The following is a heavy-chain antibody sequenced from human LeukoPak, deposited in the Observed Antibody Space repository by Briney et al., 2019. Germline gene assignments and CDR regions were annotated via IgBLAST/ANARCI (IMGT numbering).Heavy chain of an antibody. V-gene: IGHV1-46*01. CDR2: INPSGRST. D-gene: IGHD5-12*01. CDR3: ARDGRSGYYGSKEVYFDS. CDR1: GYV. J-gene: IGHJ4*02. Sequence: GASVTVSCQASGYVHRERQYPGQGLAWMGIINPSGRSTHSARQFHRRVSLTRDPSTYTVYIELSSLISGDTAVYYCARDGRSGYYGSKEVYFDSWGQGTLVTVSS.